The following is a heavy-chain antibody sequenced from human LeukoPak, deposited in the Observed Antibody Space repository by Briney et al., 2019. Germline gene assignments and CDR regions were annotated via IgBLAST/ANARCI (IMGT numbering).Heavy chain of an antibody. D-gene: IGHD1-14*01. CDR1: GFTFSSYA. V-gene: IGHV3-23*01. Sequence: GGSLRLSCPASGFTFSSYAMTWVRQAPGKGLEWVSTISGNGGSTYYADSVKGRFTISRDNSKNTLYMQMNSLRAEDTAVYYCAKDRNRVGYFDYWGQGTLVTVSS. CDR2: ISGNGGST. CDR3: AKDRNRVGYFDY. J-gene: IGHJ4*02.